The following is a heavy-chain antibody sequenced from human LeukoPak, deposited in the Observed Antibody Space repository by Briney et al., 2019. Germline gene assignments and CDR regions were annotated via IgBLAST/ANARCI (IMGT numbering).Heavy chain of an antibody. Sequence: SETLSLTCTVSGGSISSYYWSWIRQPPGKGLEWIGYIYYSGSTNYNPSLKSRVTISVDTSKNQFSLKLSSVTAADTAVYYCARHIQLWSPFDPWGQGTLVTVSS. CDR3: ARHIQLWSPFDP. J-gene: IGHJ5*02. V-gene: IGHV4-59*08. D-gene: IGHD5-18*01. CDR2: IYYSGST. CDR1: GGSISSYY.